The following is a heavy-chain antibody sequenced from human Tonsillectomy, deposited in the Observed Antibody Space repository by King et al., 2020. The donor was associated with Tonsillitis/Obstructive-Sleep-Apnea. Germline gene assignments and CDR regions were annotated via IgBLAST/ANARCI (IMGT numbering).Heavy chain of an antibody. V-gene: IGHV3-7*03. CDR2: MKQDGSEK. D-gene: IGHD1-26*01. CDR1: GFSFSSYW. CDR3: AGEEYSASYGFDY. J-gene: IGHJ4*02. Sequence: VQLVESGGGLVQPGGSLRLSCAASGFSFSSYWMSWVRQAPGKGLEWVANMKQDGSEKYYVEYVKGRFTISRDNAKNSLYLQMNSLRAEDTAVYYWAGEEYSASYGFDYWGQGTLVTVSS.